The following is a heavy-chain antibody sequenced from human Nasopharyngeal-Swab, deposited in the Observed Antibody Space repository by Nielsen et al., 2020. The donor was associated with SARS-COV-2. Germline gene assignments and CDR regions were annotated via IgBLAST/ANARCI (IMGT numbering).Heavy chain of an antibody. J-gene: IGHJ3*02. CDR3: ARKYYGDYGISAFDI. Sequence: ASVKVSCKASGYTFTGYYMHWVRQAPGQGLEWMGRINPNSGGTNYAQKFQGRVTMTRDTSISTAYMELSRLRSDDTAVYYCARKYYGDYGISAFDIWGQGTMVTVS. V-gene: IGHV1-2*06. CDR1: GYTFTGYY. D-gene: IGHD4-17*01. CDR2: INPNSGGT.